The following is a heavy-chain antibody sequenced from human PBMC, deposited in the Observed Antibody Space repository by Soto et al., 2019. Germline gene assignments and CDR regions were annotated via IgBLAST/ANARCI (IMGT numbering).Heavy chain of an antibody. Sequence: PSETLSLTCTVSGGSISSFGCYWSWIRQHPGKGLEWIGYIYYSGNTHYNPSLKSRVTISVDTSKNQFSLKLSSVTAADTAVYYCAREWQHRFDFWGQGTMVTVSS. V-gene: IGHV4-31*03. D-gene: IGHD6-13*01. CDR2: IYYSGNT. CDR1: GGSISSFGCY. J-gene: IGHJ4*02. CDR3: AREWQHRFDF.